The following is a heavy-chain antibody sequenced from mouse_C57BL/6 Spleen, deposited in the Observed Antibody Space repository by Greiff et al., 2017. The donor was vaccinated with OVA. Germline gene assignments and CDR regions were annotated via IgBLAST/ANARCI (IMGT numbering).Heavy chain of an antibody. CDR2: IYPGSGST. Sequence: VQLQQPGAELVKPGASVKMSCKASGYTFTSYWITWVKQRPGQGLEWIGDIYPGSGSTNYNEKFKSKATLTVDTSSSTAYMQLSSLTSEDSAVYYCARNYGSSFLYFDYWGQGTTLTVSS. D-gene: IGHD1-1*01. V-gene: IGHV1-55*01. J-gene: IGHJ2*01. CDR1: GYTFTSYW. CDR3: ARNYGSSFLYFDY.